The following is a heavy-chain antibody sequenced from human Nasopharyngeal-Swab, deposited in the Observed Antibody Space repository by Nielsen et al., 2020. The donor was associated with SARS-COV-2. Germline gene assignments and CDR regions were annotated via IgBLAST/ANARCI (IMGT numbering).Heavy chain of an antibody. J-gene: IGHJ4*02. V-gene: IGHV4-39*01. CDR3: ARISWVWFGEFQYYFDY. D-gene: IGHD3-10*01. Sequence: SETLSLTCTVSGGSISSSSYYWGWIRQPPGKGLEWIGSIYYSGSTYYNPSLKSRVTISVDTSKNQFSLKLSSVTAADTAVYYCARISWVWFGEFQYYFDYWGQGTPVTVSS. CDR1: GGSISSSSYY. CDR2: IYYSGST.